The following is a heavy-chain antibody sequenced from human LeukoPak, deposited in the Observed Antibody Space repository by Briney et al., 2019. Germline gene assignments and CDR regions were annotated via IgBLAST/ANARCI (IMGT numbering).Heavy chain of an antibody. D-gene: IGHD2-2*01. J-gene: IGHJ4*02. V-gene: IGHV3-23*01. CDR2: ISSSGGST. CDR3: AKRIGSSTTQIDY. Sequence: GGSLRLSCAASGFTFSSYAMSWVRQAPGKGLEWISAISSSGGSTYHADSVKGRFTISRDNSKNALYLQMNSLRVEDTAIYYCAKRIGSSTTQIDYWGQGTLVTVSS. CDR1: GFTFSSYA.